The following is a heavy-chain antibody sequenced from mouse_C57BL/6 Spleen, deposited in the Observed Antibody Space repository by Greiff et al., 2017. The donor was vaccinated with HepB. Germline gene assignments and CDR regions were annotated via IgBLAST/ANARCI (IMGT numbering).Heavy chain of an antibody. CDR3: AREGCNYANAMDY. CDR1: GYTFTDYN. V-gene: IGHV1-18*01. J-gene: IGHJ4*01. Sequence: VQLQQSGPELVKPGASVKITCKASGYTFTDYNMDWVKQSHGKSLEWIGDITPNNGGTIYNQKFKGKATLTVDKSSSTAYMELRSLTSEDTAVYYCAREGCNYANAMDYWGQGTSVTVSS. CDR2: ITPNNGGT. D-gene: IGHD2-1*01.